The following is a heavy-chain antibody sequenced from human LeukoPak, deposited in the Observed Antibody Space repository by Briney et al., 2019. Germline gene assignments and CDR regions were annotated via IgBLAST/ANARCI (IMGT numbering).Heavy chain of an antibody. CDR2: ISSSGSTI. CDR1: GFTFSDYY. V-gene: IGHV3-11*01. D-gene: IGHD3-9*01. CDR3: ARDKSRSRYFGYRWFDP. Sequence: GGSLRLSCAASGFTFSDYYMSWIRQAPGKGLEWVSYISSSGSTIYYADSVKGRFTISRDNAKNSLYLQMNSLRAEDTAVYYCARDKSRSRYFGYRWFDPWGQGTLVTVSS. J-gene: IGHJ5*02.